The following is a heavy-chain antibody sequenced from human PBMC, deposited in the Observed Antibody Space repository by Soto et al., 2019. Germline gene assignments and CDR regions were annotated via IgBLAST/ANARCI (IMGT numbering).Heavy chain of an antibody. D-gene: IGHD2-8*01. Sequence: GGSLRLSCRGSGFSFFSYAMSWVRQAPGKGLEWVSTISSSGGHSYYADSVKGRFVVSRDNDKNTLYLHMNSLTGEDTAIYFCAKIEMGWFAQWGQGTQVTVSS. CDR3: AKIEMGWFAQ. CDR1: GFSFFSYA. V-gene: IGHV3-23*01. J-gene: IGHJ5*02. CDR2: ISSSGGHS.